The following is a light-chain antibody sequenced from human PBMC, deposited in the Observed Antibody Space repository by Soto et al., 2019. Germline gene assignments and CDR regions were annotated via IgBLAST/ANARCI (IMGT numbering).Light chain of an antibody. V-gene: IGLV2-14*03. Sequence: QSVLTQPASVSWSPGQSVTISSAGTSSDVGGYNFVSWYQQHPRKAPQLMIYDVSSRPSGVSNRFSGSKSGNTASLTISGLQAEDEADYYCSSYTRSYTYVVGTGTKVTVL. CDR1: SSDVGGYNF. CDR3: SSYTRSYTYV. CDR2: DVS. J-gene: IGLJ1*01.